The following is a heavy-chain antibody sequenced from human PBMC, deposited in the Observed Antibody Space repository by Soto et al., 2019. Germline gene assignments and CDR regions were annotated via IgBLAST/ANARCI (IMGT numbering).Heavy chain of an antibody. V-gene: IGHV4-59*01. CDR3: ARDMSGGSSWYEFDS. J-gene: IGHJ4*02. CDR1: GDPIRGSY. Sequence: PSETLSLTCTVSGDPIRGSYWSWVRQAPGRGLEWIGYVYHTGTTNSNPSLKSRVTISADTSKNLFSLKLISVTPADTAVYFCARDMSGGSSWYEFDSWGPGTLVTVSS. CDR2: VYHTGTT. D-gene: IGHD6-13*01.